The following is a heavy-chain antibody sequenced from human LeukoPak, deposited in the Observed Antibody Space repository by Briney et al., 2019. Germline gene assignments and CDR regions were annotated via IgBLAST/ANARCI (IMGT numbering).Heavy chain of an antibody. V-gene: IGHV3-23*01. D-gene: IGHD3-22*01. Sequence: GGSLRLSCAASGFTFSSYWMSWVRQAPGKGLEWVSAISGSGGSTYYADSVKGRFTISRDNSKDTLYLQMNSLRAEDTAVYYCAKDLGVRRITMIVVVTLIDYWGQGTLVTVSS. J-gene: IGHJ4*02. CDR1: GFTFSSYW. CDR2: ISGSGGST. CDR3: AKDLGVRRITMIVVVTLIDY.